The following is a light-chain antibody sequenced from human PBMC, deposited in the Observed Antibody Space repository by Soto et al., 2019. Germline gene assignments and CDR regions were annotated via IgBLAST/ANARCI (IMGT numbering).Light chain of an antibody. J-gene: IGKJ5*01. CDR1: QSITSNY. CDR2: GAA. CDR3: QHYVSHPIT. V-gene: IGKV3-20*01. Sequence: IALTQAPGTLSLSPGERATLSSRASQSITSNYLAWCQQKPGEPPTRLVYGAASRATGISDRCSGSGSGTDFTLTISRLEPEDFAVYYCQHYVSHPITFGQGTRLEIK.